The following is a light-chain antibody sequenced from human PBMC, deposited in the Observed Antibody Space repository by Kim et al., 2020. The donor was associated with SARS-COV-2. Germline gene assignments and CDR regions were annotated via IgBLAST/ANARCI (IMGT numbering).Light chain of an antibody. CDR1: QLGDKY. CDR3: QAWDTTVV. V-gene: IGLV3-1*01. Sequence: SVAPGQTAGITCSGDQLGDKYVCWYQQRPGQSPVLVIYQGKNRPSGIPARFSGSNSGNTATLTISGTQAMDEADYYCQAWDTTVVFGGGTKLTVL. J-gene: IGLJ2*01. CDR2: QGK.